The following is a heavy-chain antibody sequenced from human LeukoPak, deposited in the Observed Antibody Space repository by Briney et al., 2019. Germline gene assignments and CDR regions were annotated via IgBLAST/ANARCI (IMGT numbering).Heavy chain of an antibody. CDR3: ARDPDRIAAAGRLDY. D-gene: IGHD6-13*01. J-gene: IGHJ4*02. V-gene: IGHV7-4-1*02. Sequence: ASVKVSCKASGYSFTSFGISWVRQAPGQGLEWMGWINTNTGNPTYAQGFTGRFVFSLDTSVSTAYLQISSLKAEDTAVYYCARDPDRIAAAGRLDYWGQGTLVTVSS. CDR1: GYSFTSFG. CDR2: INTNTGNP.